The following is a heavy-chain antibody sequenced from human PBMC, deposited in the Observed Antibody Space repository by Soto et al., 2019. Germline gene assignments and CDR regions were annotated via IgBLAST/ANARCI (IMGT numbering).Heavy chain of an antibody. CDR1: GFTVTGST. Sequence: GESLKISCAASGFTVTGSTFHWVRQAFGKGLEWAGLIKTESDSFATAYGASVTGRFTISRDDSKKTTELEMNSLRPEDTGVYYCTRLGYTYGSYYYHYGMDVWGQGTTVTVSS. V-gene: IGHV3-73*01. J-gene: IGHJ6*02. CDR2: IKTESDSFAT. D-gene: IGHD6-25*01. CDR3: TRLGYTYGSYYYHYGMDV.